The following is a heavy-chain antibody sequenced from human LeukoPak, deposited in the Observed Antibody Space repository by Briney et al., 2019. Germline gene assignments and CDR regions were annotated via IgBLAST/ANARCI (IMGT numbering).Heavy chain of an antibody. J-gene: IGHJ4*02. CDR2: MSASGGST. V-gene: IGHV3-23*01. CDR3: AKMGNYYGSGSSPNFDY. Sequence: PGGSLRLSCAASGLTFSSYAMRWVRQVPGKGLEWLSAMSASGGSTYYADSVKGRFTISRDNSKNPLYLQMNSLRAEDTALYYCAKMGNYYGSGSSPNFDYWGQGALVTVSS. CDR1: GLTFSSYA. D-gene: IGHD3-10*01.